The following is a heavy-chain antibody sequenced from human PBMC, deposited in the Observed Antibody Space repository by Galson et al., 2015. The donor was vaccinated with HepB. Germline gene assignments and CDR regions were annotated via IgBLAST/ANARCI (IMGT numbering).Heavy chain of an antibody. CDR2: IRYDGSNK. CDR1: GFTFSSYG. V-gene: IGHV3-30*02. CDR3: AKVHIAAAALFDY. J-gene: IGHJ4*02. D-gene: IGHD6-13*01. Sequence: SLRLSCAASGFTFSSYGMHWVCQAPGKGLEWVAFIRYDGSNKYYADSVKGRFTISRDNSKNTLYLQMNSLRAEDTAVYYCAKVHIAAAALFDYWGQGTLVTVSS.